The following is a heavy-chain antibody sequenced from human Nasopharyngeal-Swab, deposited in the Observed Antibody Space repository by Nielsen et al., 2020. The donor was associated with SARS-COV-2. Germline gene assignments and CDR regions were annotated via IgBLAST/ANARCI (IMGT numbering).Heavy chain of an antibody. J-gene: IGHJ1*01. CDR1: GFTFSSYS. CDR2: TEIGGTT. D-gene: IGHD2-2*01. Sequence: GESLKISCAASGFTFSSYSMNWVRQAPGKGLEWVSVTEIGGTTHYADSVKGRFSISRDSSTNTLYLQMSNVRAEDTAVYYCARDLGGGYCTTTNCPGSWGQGTLVTVSS. V-gene: IGHV3-53*01. CDR3: ARDLGGGYCTTTNCPGS.